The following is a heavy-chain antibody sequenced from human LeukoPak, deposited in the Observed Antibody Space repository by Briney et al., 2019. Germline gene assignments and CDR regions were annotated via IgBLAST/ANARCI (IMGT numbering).Heavy chain of an antibody. V-gene: IGHV4-59*13. J-gene: IGHJ3*01. CDR1: GDSISGNY. CDR3: ARHIPDYGGSPGSAFDV. CDR2: IYNSGSP. Sequence: SETLSLTCTVTGDSISGNYWSWIRQSPEKGLEGIAYIYNSGSPNYNPSLGSRVTISVDMSKKQFSLKLRSVTAADTAMYYCARHIPDYGGSPGSAFDVWGQGTMVTVSS. D-gene: IGHD4-23*01.